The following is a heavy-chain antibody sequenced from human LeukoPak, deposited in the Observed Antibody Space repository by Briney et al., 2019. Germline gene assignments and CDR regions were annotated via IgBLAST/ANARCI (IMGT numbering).Heavy chain of an antibody. Sequence: GGSLRLSCAASGFTFDDYAMHWVRQAPGKGLEWVSGISWNSGSIGYADSVKGRFTISRDNAKNSLYLQMNSLRAEDTAVYYCARALRGYSGYGHYYGMDVWGQGTTVTVSS. CDR3: ARALRGYSGYGHYYGMDV. J-gene: IGHJ6*02. CDR2: ISWNSGSI. CDR1: GFTFDDYA. V-gene: IGHV3-9*01. D-gene: IGHD5-12*01.